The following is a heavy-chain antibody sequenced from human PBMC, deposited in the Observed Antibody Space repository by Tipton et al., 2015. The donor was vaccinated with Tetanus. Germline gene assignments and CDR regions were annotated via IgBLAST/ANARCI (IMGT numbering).Heavy chain of an antibody. J-gene: IGHJ3*01. CDR1: GFSFRDFG. V-gene: IGHV3-48*04. D-gene: IGHD5-24*01. CDR3: ARRTNSGHVYNPLDL. CDR2: ISYSSTSI. Sequence: SLRLSCAGSGFSFRDFGMNWVRQAPGKGLEWVSYISYSSTSIYYADSVKGRFVVSRGNSKNTLFLQMNSLRAEDTAVYYCARRTNSGHVYNPLDLWGQGTMVIVSS.